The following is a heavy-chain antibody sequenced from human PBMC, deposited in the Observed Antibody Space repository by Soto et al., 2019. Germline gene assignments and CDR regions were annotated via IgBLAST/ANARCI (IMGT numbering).Heavy chain of an antibody. J-gene: IGHJ6*03. CDR2: IIPILGIA. D-gene: IGHD2-2*01. CDR1: GGTFSSYT. V-gene: IGHV1-69*02. Sequence: QVQLVQSGAEVKKPGSSVKVSCKASGGTFSSYTISWVRQAPGQGLEWMGRIIPILGIANYAQKFQGRVKITADKSTSTAYMELSSLRYEDTVVYYCARGADCSSTSCYSSLYYYYYMDVWGKGTPVTVSS. CDR3: ARGADCSSTSCYSSLYYYYYMDV.